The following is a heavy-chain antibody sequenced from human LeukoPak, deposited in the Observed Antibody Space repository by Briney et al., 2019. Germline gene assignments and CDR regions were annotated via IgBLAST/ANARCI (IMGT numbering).Heavy chain of an antibody. Sequence: PGGSLRLSCAASEFTFSSFGMNWVRQAPGKGLEWVSYISSSSSAIYYADSVKGRFTISRDNAKNSLYLHMNSLRAEDTAVYYCARFPYMDVWGKGTTVTVSS. CDR1: EFTFSSFG. CDR2: ISSSSSAI. V-gene: IGHV3-48*04. CDR3: ARFPYMDV. J-gene: IGHJ6*03.